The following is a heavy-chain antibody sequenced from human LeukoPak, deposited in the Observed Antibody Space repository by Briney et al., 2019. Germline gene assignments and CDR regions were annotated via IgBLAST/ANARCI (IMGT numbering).Heavy chain of an antibody. CDR3: ARDSTQYDNGVYFDVHDI. D-gene: IGHD2-8*01. Sequence: RGSLRLSCAASGFTLSSYWMTWVRQAPGKGLEWVANIRRDGTQDHYVDSVEGRFTISRDNAKNSLFLQMNSLRAEDTAVYYCARDSTQYDNGVYFDVHDIWGQGTMVTVSS. CDR2: IRRDGTQD. CDR1: GFTLSSYW. V-gene: IGHV3-7*01. J-gene: IGHJ3*02.